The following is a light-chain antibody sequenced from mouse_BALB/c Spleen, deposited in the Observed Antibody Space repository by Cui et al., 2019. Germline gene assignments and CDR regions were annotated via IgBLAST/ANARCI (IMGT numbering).Light chain of an antibody. CDR3: HQWSSFPWT. CDR1: TGVSY. J-gene: IGKJ1*01. V-gene: IGKV4-80*01. Sequence: QIVLTQSPAFMSASLGEEISLSCRASTGVSYMDWYQQKSGTSPKLLIYSTSNRSSGVPARFSGSGSGTFYSLTISSVEAEDVGDYYCHQWSSFPWTFGGGTKLEIK. CDR2: STS.